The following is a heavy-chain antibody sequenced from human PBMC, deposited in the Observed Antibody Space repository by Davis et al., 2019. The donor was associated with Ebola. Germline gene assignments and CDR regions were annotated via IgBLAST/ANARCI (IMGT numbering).Heavy chain of an antibody. J-gene: IGHJ3*02. V-gene: IGHV4-34*01. CDR3: ARDSEMASHDAFDI. D-gene: IGHD5-24*01. CDR2: INHSGST. CDR1: GGSFSGYY. Sequence: SETLSLTCAVYGGSFSGYYWSWIRQPPGKGLEWIGEINHSGSTNYNPSLKSRVTISVDTSKNQFSLKLSSVTAADTAVYYCARDSEMASHDAFDIWGQGTMVTVSS.